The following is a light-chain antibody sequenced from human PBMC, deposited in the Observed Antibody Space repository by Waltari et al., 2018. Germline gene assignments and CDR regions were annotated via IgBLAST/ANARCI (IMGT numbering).Light chain of an antibody. Sequence: EIVLTQSPATLSLSPGDRATLSSRASQSGNNSLGWYQQKPGHAPRLLIYDASRRATDIPARFSGGGSGTDFTLTISSLEPEDFAVFYCQQRSNWMFTFGQGTKLDIK. CDR3: QQRSNWMFT. J-gene: IGKJ2*01. CDR2: DAS. V-gene: IGKV3-11*01. CDR1: QSGNNS.